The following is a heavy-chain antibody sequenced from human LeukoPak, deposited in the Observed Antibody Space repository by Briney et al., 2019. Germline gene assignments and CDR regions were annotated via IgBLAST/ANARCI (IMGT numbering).Heavy chain of an antibody. D-gene: IGHD4-17*01. CDR1: GGSISSYY. Sequence: SETLSLTCTVSGGSISSYYWSWIRQPPGKGLECIGYIYYSGSTNYNPSLKSRVTISVDTSKNQFSLRLSSVTAADTAVYYCASADYDDYYIDFWGQGTLVTVSS. CDR3: ASADYDDYYIDF. J-gene: IGHJ4*02. V-gene: IGHV4-59*01. CDR2: IYYSGST.